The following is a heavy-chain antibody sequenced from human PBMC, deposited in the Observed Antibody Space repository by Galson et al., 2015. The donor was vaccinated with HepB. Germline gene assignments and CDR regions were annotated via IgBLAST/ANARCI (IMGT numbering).Heavy chain of an antibody. CDR1: GYSFSNYG. V-gene: IGHV1-18*01. CDR3: ARELYFDILTGRRKGYYFDN. Sequence: SVKVSCKASGYSFSNYGLSWVRQAPGQGLEWMGWIATPNGRTRVISKFQGRVIMAMDTTTSTAYIELRGLRSDDTAVYYCARELYFDILTGRRKGYYFDNWGQGTLVTVSS. D-gene: IGHD3-9*01. J-gene: IGHJ4*02. CDR2: IATPNGRT.